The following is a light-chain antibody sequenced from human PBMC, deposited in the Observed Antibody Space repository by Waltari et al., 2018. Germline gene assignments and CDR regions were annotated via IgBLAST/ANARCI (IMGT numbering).Light chain of an antibody. CDR1: QSLLHSDGYNY. CDR3: MQALQTPT. J-gene: IGKJ1*01. V-gene: IGKV2-28*01. CDR2: LGS. Sequence: DIVMTQSPLSLPVTPGEPASISCRYSQSLLHSDGYNYLDWYLQRPGQSPQLLIYLGSNRASGVPDRFNGSGSGTDFTLKINRVEAEDVGVYYCMQALQTPTFGQGTKVEI.